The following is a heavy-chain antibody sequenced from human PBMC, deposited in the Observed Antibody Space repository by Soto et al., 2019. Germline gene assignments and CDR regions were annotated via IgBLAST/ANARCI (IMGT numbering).Heavy chain of an antibody. CDR1: GFTFSSYG. D-gene: IGHD3-10*01. CDR2: IWYDGSNK. J-gene: IGHJ3*02. Sequence: QVQLVESGGGVVQPGRSLRLSCAASGFTFSSYGMHWVRQAQGKGLEWVAVIWYDGSNKYYADTVKGRFTISRDNSKNTLYLQMNILRAEDTAVYYGSSTSLYVSEKRRAVDILGQGTMVTVSS. V-gene: IGHV3-33*01. CDR3: SSTSLYVSEKRRAVDI.